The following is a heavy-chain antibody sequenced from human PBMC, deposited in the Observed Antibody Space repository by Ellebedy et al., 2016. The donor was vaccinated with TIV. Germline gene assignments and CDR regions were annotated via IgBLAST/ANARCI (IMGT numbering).Heavy chain of an antibody. CDR2: IHAGSETM. D-gene: IGHD2-21*02. CDR1: GFTFSTYG. CDR3: AGGACADCFVIDS. Sequence: GESLKISCAASGFTFSTYGMHWVRQAPGKGLEWISYIHAGSETMYYAGSVKGRFTVSRDNAKNSLYLQMNSLRAEDTAFYYCAGGACADCFVIDSWGQGTLVTVSS. J-gene: IGHJ4*02. V-gene: IGHV3-48*01.